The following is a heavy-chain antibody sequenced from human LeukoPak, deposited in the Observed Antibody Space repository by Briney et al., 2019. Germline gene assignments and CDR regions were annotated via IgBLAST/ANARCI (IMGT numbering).Heavy chain of an antibody. V-gene: IGHV4-39*01. CDR3: ARRPPRDDFWSGYYSDY. CDR2: IYYSGST. J-gene: IGHJ4*02. CDR1: GGSISSSSYY. Sequence: SETLSPTCTVSGGSISSSSYYWGWIRQPPGKGLEWIGSIYYSGSTYYNPSLKSRVTISVDTSKNQFSLKLSSVTAADTAVYYCARRPPRDDFWSGYYSDYWGQGTLVTVSS. D-gene: IGHD3-3*01.